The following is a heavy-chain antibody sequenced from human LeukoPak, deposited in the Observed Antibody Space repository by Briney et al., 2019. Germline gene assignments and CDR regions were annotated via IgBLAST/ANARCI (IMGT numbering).Heavy chain of an antibody. V-gene: IGHV4-39*07. Sequence: NPSETLSLTCTVSGGSISSSSYYWGWIRQPPGKGLEWIGSIYYSGSTYYNPSLKSRVTISVDTSKNQFSLKLSSVTAADTAVYYCARDREDIVVVPAATSEHNWFDPWGQGTLVTVSS. CDR2: IYYSGST. CDR3: ARDREDIVVVPAATSEHNWFDP. D-gene: IGHD2-2*01. CDR1: GGSISSSSYY. J-gene: IGHJ5*02.